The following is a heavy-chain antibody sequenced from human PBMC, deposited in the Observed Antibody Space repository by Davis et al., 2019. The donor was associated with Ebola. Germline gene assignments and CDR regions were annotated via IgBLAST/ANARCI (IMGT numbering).Heavy chain of an antibody. D-gene: IGHD3-3*01. J-gene: IGHJ4*02. Sequence: PGGSLRLSCVASEFSFRSYWFHWVRQAPGKGLEWVSRIDTDGSITDYADSVRGRFTISRDNAKNTLFLQMNSLRADDTAVYYCAREHDSWIGYSFDYWGQGTQVTVSS. CDR1: EFSFRSYW. V-gene: IGHV3-74*01. CDR3: AREHDSWIGYSFDY. CDR2: IDTDGSIT.